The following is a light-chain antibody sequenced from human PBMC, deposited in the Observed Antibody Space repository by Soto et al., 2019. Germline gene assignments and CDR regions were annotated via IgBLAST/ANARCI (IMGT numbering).Light chain of an antibody. CDR1: SSDVGGYNY. J-gene: IGLJ1*01. Sequence: QSVLTQPASVSGSPGQSITISCTGTSSDVGGYNYVSWYQQHPGKAPKLMIYEVSNRPSGVSNRFSGSKSGNTASLTISGLQAEDEAEYYCSSYTSSSTLFGTGKKVIVL. V-gene: IGLV2-14*01. CDR2: EVS. CDR3: SSYTSSSTL.